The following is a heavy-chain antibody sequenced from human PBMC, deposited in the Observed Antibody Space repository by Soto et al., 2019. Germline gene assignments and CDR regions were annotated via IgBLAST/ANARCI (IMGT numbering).Heavy chain of an antibody. D-gene: IGHD3-22*01. CDR1: GVSISTYF. CDR2: IYTTGST. V-gene: IGHV4-4*07. CDR3: AREGGYFDSSGSGVYHYHGVDV. Sequence: XETLSLTCTVSGVSISTYFWSWIRQPAGVGLDWIGRIYTTGSTNYNPSLKSRVTMSLDTSRNQFSLKLSSVTAADTAVYYCAREGGYFDSSGSGVYHYHGVDVWGQGTTVTVSS. J-gene: IGHJ6*02.